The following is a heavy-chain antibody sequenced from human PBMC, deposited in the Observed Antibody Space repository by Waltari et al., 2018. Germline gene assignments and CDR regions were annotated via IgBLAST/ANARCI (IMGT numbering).Heavy chain of an antibody. J-gene: IGHJ4*02. CDR2: ISSDGGAI. CDR1: GFTFRNYE. V-gene: IGHV3-48*03. CDR3: ARATYYYSGGYWDY. D-gene: IGHD3-22*01. Sequence: EVQLVESGGGLVQPGGSLRLSCVALGFTFRNYEVNWVRTAPWKVLEWVSYISSDGGAIYYADSVKGRFTISRDNAKSSLYLHMSSLRAEDTAVYYCARATYYYSGGYWDYWGQGTLVTVSS.